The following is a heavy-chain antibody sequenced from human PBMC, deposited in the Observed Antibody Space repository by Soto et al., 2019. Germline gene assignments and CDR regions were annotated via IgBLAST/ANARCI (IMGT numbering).Heavy chain of an antibody. Sequence: GSLRLSCAASGFTFSSYSMNWVRQAPGKGLEWVSSISSSSYIYYADSVKGRFTISRDNAKNSLYLQMNSLRAEDTAVYYCARPEGAAMVRGAAFDYWGQGTLVTVSS. J-gene: IGHJ4*02. CDR1: GFTFSSYS. CDR3: ARPEGAAMVRGAAFDY. D-gene: IGHD3-10*01. CDR2: ISSSSYI. V-gene: IGHV3-21*01.